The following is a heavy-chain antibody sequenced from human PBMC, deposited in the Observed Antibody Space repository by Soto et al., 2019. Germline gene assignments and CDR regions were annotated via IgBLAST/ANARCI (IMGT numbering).Heavy chain of an antibody. J-gene: IGHJ4*02. CDR3: ARQIGVPGTRGFDY. Sequence: QVQLQESGPGLVRPSGTLSLTCAASGGSISDNNWWSWVRQPPGKGLEWIGEIYRSGTANYNPSLNSRVTISMDKSKNQISLHLYSVTAADSAVYYCARQIGVPGTRGFDYWGQGTLVTVSS. CDR2: IYRSGTA. D-gene: IGHD2-8*01. CDR1: GGSISDNNW. V-gene: IGHV4-4*02.